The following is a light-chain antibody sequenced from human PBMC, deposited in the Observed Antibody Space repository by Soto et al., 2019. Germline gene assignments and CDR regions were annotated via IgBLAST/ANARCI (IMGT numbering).Light chain of an antibody. CDR1: QSVFSS. V-gene: IGKV3-15*01. CDR2: GAA. J-gene: IGKJ4*01. CDR3: QRYNNWPLT. Sequence: EIVMTQSPATLSVSPGERVTLSCRASQSVFSSLAWYQQKPGQAPRLLIYGAATRATGIPARFSGSGSGTEFTLIINSLQSEDFAIYYCQRYNNWPLTFGGGTKVDIK.